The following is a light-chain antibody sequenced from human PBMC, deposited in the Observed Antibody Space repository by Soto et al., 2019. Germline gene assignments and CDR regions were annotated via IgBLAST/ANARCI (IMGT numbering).Light chain of an antibody. CDR1: SSDVGGYNY. CDR3: SSYTCSSTLYV. V-gene: IGLV2-14*01. CDR2: DVS. J-gene: IGLJ1*01. Sequence: QSALTQPASVSGSPGQSITISCTGTSSDVGGYNYVSWYQQYPGKAPKLMIYDVSNRPSGISNRFSGSKSGNTASLTISGLQAEDEADYYCSSYTCSSTLYVFGTGTKVTVL.